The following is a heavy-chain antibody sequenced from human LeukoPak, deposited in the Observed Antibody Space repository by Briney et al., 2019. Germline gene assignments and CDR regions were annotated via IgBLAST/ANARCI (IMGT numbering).Heavy chain of an antibody. J-gene: IGHJ4*02. CDR3: ARKEGQSDYHPLFDY. Sequence: SETLSLTCAVYCRYLNCYYWRWIRQPPGKGLEWIGEINHSGSTNYNPSLKSRVTISVDTSRNQFSLKLFSVTAEATALYYCARKEGQSDYHPLFDYWGQGLLVTVSS. CDR2: INHSGST. CDR1: CRYLNCYY. D-gene: IGHD4-11*01. V-gene: IGHV4-34*01.